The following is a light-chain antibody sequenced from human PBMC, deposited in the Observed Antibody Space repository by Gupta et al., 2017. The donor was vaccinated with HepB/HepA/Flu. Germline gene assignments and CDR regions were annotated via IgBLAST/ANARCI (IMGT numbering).Light chain of an antibody. Sequence: DTVMTQSPDSLTVSLGERATINCKSSQSVLNKSNSKNYLAWYQQKAGQPPTLLIYWASTRESGVPERFSGSGSGTDFTLTISSLQAEDVAVYYCHQDYGSPYTFGQGTKMEI. CDR1: QSVLNKSNSKNY. V-gene: IGKV4-1*01. CDR2: WAS. CDR3: HQDYGSPYT. J-gene: IGKJ2*01.